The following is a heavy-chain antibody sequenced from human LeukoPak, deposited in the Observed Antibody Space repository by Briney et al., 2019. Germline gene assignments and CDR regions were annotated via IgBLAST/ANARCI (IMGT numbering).Heavy chain of an antibody. CDR2: ISGSGGST. CDR1: GFTFSSYA. Sequence: GGSLGLSCAASGFTFSSYAMSWVRQAPGKGLEWVSAISGSGGSTYYADSVKGRFTISRDNSKNTLYLQMNSLRAEDTAVYYCAGDFWSGYYRINAFDIWGQGTMVTVSS. D-gene: IGHD3-3*01. J-gene: IGHJ3*02. V-gene: IGHV3-23*01. CDR3: AGDFWSGYYRINAFDI.